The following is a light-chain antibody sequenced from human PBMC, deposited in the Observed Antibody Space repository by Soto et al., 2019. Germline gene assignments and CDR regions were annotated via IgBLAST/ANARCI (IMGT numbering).Light chain of an antibody. CDR1: QSVYNN. J-gene: IGKJ2*01. CDR3: QLYGSSPPRYT. Sequence: EIVMTQSPATLSVSPGERATLSCRASQSVYNNLAWYQQKPGQAPRLLIYGASTRATGIPARFSGSGSGTEFTLTISSLQSEDFAVYFCQLYGSSPPRYTFGQGTKLEIK. CDR2: GAS. V-gene: IGKV3-15*01.